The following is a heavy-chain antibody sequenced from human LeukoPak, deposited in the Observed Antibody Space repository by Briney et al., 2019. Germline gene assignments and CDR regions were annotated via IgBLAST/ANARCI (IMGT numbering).Heavy chain of an antibody. V-gene: IGHV1-46*01. Sequence: ASVKVSCKASGYTFTSYYMHWVRQAPGQGLEGMGIINPSGGSTSYAQKFQGRVTMTRDMSTSTVYMELSSLRSEDTAVYYCAKDPATSRPKPLHFQHWGQGTLVTVSS. J-gene: IGHJ1*01. CDR2: INPSGGST. CDR1: GYTFTSYY. D-gene: IGHD1-26*01. CDR3: AKDPATSRPKPLHFQH.